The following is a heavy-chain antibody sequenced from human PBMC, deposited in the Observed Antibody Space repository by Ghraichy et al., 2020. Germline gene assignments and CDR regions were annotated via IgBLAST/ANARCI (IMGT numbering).Heavy chain of an antibody. V-gene: IGHV4-59*08. J-gene: IGHJ6*03. D-gene: IGHD5/OR15-5a*01. CDR3: VRLGLGHYMDV. CDR2: NFYYASA. CDR1: GDSMTTYY. Sequence: TLSLTCNVPGDSMTTYYWSWIRQSPGKGLEWLGYNFYYASAKYNPSLEGRATISIDTSKNQFSLRLSSVTAADTAVYYCVRLGLGHYMDVWGKGTTVIVS.